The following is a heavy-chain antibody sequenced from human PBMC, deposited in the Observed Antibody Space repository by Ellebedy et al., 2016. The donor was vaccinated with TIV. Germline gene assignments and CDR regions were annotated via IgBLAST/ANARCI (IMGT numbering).Heavy chain of an antibody. Sequence: GGSLRLSCAASGFTFSPYAMNWVRQAPGKGLEWVSHISGSSLTKMYADSVVGRFTISRDNAKNSLYLQMDSLRAEDTAVYYCASDGSYGDFLSPTHAFEMWGQGTMIIVSS. V-gene: IGHV3-48*04. CDR3: ASDGSYGDFLSPTHAFEM. CDR2: ISGSSLTK. D-gene: IGHD4-17*01. J-gene: IGHJ3*02. CDR1: GFTFSPYA.